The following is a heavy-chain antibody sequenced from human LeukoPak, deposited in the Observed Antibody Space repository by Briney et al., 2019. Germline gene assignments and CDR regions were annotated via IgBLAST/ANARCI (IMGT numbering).Heavy chain of an antibody. Sequence: GGSLRLSCAASGFTFSNSGIHWVRQAPGKGLEWVAFIRYDGTTKYYADSVKGRFTISRDNSKNTLYLQMNSLRADDTAVYYCAMKAVPRPRLHDAFDFWGQGTVVSVSS. CDR2: IRYDGTTK. V-gene: IGHV3-30*02. CDR1: GFTFSNSG. J-gene: IGHJ3*01. CDR3: AMKAVPRPRLHDAFDF. D-gene: IGHD5-24*01.